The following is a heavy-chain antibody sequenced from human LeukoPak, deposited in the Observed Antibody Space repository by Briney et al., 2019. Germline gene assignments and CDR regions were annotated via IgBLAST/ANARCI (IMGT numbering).Heavy chain of an antibody. CDR3: ARGIVRGVPYNWFDP. CDR2: MNPNNGNT. Sequence: ASVKVSCKASGYTFTAYDINWVRQATGQGLEWMGWMNPNNGNTGYAQKFQGRVTMTRNTSISTAYMELSSLRSEDTAVYYCARGIVRGVPYNWFDPWDQGTLVTVSS. CDR1: GYTFTAYD. D-gene: IGHD3-10*01. V-gene: IGHV1-8*01. J-gene: IGHJ5*02.